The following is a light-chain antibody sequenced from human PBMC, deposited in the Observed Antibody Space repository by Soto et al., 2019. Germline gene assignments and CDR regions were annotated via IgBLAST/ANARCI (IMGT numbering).Light chain of an antibody. CDR2: AAS. Sequence: DIQMTQSPSSLSASVGDRVTITCRASQSIRTYLNWFQQRPGKAPKLLIYAASTLQGGVPSRFSGSGTGTDFTLTISSLQSEDFATYYCQQSFASLRTLGQGTTVEI. J-gene: IGKJ1*01. V-gene: IGKV1-39*01. CDR3: QQSFASLRT. CDR1: QSIRTY.